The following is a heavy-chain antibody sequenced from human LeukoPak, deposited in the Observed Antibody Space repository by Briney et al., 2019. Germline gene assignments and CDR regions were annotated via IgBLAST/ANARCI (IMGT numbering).Heavy chain of an antibody. CDR2: ISSSGSTI. CDR1: GFTFSSYE. Sequence: GGSLRLSCAASGFTFSSYEMNWVRQAPGKGLEWVSYISSSGSTIYYADSVKGRFTISRDNSKNTLYLQMNSLRAEDTAVYYCARTVAGRYYFDYWGQGTLVTVSS. CDR3: ARTVAGRYYFDY. V-gene: IGHV3-48*03. J-gene: IGHJ4*02. D-gene: IGHD6-19*01.